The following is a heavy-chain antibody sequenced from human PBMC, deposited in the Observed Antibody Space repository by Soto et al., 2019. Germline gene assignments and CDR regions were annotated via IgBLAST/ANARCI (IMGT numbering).Heavy chain of an antibody. V-gene: IGHV4-59*08. Sequence: QPTGKRLEWIGYIYYTGSTNYKPSLGSRVTISIDTSKNRFSLQLCSVTAADTAVYFCARYSRLDCWGQGTLVTVSS. CDR2: IYYTGST. J-gene: IGHJ4*02. D-gene: IGHD2-15*01. CDR3: ARYSRLDC.